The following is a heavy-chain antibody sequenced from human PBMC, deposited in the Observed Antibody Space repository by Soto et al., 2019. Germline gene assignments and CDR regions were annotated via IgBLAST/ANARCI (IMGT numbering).Heavy chain of an antibody. J-gene: IGHJ6*02. D-gene: IGHD2-2*01. CDR3: ARPLRGDIVVVSAARNYFYGMDV. CDR2: IIPILGIA. V-gene: IGHV1-69*10. Sequence: ASVKVSCKASGGTFSSYAISWVRQAPGQGLEWMGGIIPILGIANYAQKFQGRGTITADKSTSTAYMELSSLRSEDTAVYYCARPLRGDIVVVSAARNYFYGMDVWGQGTTVTVSS. CDR1: GGTFSSYA.